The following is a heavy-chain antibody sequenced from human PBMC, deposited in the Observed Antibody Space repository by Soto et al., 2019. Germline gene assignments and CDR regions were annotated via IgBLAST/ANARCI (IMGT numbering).Heavy chain of an antibody. CDR3: XXXXXXGXVDY. CDR1: GYTFTSYG. V-gene: IGHV1-18*01. CDR2: ISAYNGNT. Sequence: QVQLVQSGAEVKKPGASVKVSCKASGYTFTSYGISWVRQAPGQGLEWMGWISAYNGNTNYAQKLQGRVTMTTDTXXXXXXXXXXXXXXXXXXXXXXXXXXXXGXVDYWGQGTLVTVSS. J-gene: IGHJ4*02.